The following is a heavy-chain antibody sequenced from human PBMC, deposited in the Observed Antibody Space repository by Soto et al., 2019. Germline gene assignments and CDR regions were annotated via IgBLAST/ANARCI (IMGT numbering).Heavy chain of an antibody. J-gene: IGHJ3*02. D-gene: IGHD4-17*01. CDR1: GLTFSSYA. V-gene: IGHV3-23*01. CDR2: ISGSGAST. Sequence: GGSLRLSCAASGLTFSSYAMSWVRQAPGKGLEWVSGISGSGASTYYAGSVKGRFTISRDNSKNTLYLQMNSLRAEDTAVYYCAKWTNDYGDYEDAFDIWGQGTMVTVSS. CDR3: AKWTNDYGDYEDAFDI.